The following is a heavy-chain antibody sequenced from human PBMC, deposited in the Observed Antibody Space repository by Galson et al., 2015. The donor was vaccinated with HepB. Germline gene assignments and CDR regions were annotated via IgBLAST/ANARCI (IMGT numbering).Heavy chain of an antibody. V-gene: IGHV1-46*01. D-gene: IGHD6-6*01. CDR1: GYTFTSYY. Sequence: SVKVSCKASGYTFTSYYMHWVRQAPGQGLEWMGIINPSGGSTSYAQKFQGRVTMTRDTSTSTVYMELSSLRSEDTAVYYCARAIPRPREIAGIAARTTGRIFDYWGQGTLVTVSS. CDR2: INPSGGST. J-gene: IGHJ4*02. CDR3: ARAIPRPREIAGIAARTTGRIFDY.